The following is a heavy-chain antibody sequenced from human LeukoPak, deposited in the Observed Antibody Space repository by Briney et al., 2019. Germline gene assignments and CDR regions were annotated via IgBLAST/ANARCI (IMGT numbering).Heavy chain of an antibody. V-gene: IGHV4-38-2*02. D-gene: IGHD3-10*01. J-gene: IGHJ4*02. Sequence: PSETLSLTCTVSGYSISSGYYWGWIRQPPGKGLEWIGSIYHSGSTYYNPSLKSRVTISVDTSKNQFSLKLSSVTAADTAVYYCARGSISTYYYGSGGDYWGQGTLVTVSS. CDR2: IYHSGST. CDR3: ARGSISTYYYGSGGDY. CDR1: GYSISSGYY.